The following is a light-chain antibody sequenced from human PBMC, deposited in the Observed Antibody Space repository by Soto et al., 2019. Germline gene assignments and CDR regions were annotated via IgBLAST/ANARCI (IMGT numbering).Light chain of an antibody. Sequence: QSVLTQPPSTSGTPGQRVTISCSGSRSNIGSNTVTWYQQLPGAAPKLLIYSNNQRPSGVPDRFSGSKSGTSASLAISGLQSEDEADYYCAAWDDSLSGFYVFGTGTKVTVL. CDR1: RSNIGSNT. CDR2: SNN. CDR3: AAWDDSLSGFYV. V-gene: IGLV1-44*01. J-gene: IGLJ1*01.